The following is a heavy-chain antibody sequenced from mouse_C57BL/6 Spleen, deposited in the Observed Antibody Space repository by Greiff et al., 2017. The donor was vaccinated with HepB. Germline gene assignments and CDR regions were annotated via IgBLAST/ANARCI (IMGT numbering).Heavy chain of an antibody. D-gene: IGHD2-4*01. Sequence: EVQLQQSGPELVKPGASVKISCKASGYTFTDYYMNWVKQSHGKSLEWIGDINPNNGGTSYNQKFKGKATLTVDKSSSTAYMELRSLTSEDSAVYYCARSDYDYDGFAYGGQGTLVTVSA. CDR1: GYTFTDYY. CDR3: ARSDYDYDGFAY. V-gene: IGHV1-26*01. CDR2: INPNNGGT. J-gene: IGHJ3*01.